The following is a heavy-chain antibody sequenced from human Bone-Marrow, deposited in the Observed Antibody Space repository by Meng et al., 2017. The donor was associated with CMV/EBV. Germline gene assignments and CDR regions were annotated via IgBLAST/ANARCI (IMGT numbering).Heavy chain of an antibody. CDR1: GYSFTNYY. V-gene: IGHV1-2*02. Sequence: ASVKVSCKASGYSFTNYYIHWVRQAPGQGLEWMGWINPNNGDTDYAQDFQGRISVTTDTSITTAYMELDNLRSDDTAVYYYARDWVPTCITPNCHTGMGSWGRGTLVTVSS. J-gene: IGHJ5*02. CDR2: INPNNGDT. CDR3: ARDWVPTCITPNCHTGMGS. D-gene: IGHD2-2*02.